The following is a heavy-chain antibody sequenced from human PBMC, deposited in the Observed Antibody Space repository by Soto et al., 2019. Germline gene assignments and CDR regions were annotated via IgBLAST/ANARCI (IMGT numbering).Heavy chain of an antibody. V-gene: IGHV3-33*01. J-gene: IGHJ6*02. CDR2: IWYDGSNK. D-gene: IGHD3-10*01. CDR1: GFTFSSYG. Sequence: QVQLVESGGGVVQPGRSLRLSCAASGFTFSSYGMHWVRQAPGKGLEWVAVIWYDGSNKYYADSVKGRFTISRDNSKNTLYLQMNSLRAEDTAVYYCARGGRSYGSGSYYPLGMDVWGQGTTVTVSS. CDR3: ARGGRSYGSGSYYPLGMDV.